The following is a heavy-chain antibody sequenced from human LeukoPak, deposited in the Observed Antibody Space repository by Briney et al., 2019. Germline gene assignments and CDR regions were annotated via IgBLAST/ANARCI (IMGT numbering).Heavy chain of an antibody. CDR2: INPSGGST. J-gene: IGHJ4*02. CDR3: ARAIVTTDY. D-gene: IGHD5-12*01. V-gene: IGHV1-46*01. Sequence: ASVKVSCMASGYTFTSNYMHWVRQAPGQGLEWMGIINPSGGSTSYAQKFQGRVTMTRDTSTSTVYMDLSSLRSEDTAVYYCARAIVTTDYWGQGTLVTVSS. CDR1: GYTFTSNY.